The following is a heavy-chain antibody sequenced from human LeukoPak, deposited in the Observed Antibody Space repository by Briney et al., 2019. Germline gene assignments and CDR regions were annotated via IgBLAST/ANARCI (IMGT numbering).Heavy chain of an antibody. CDR3: AKGRCSSTSCYTIGYGSGSYFDY. CDR2: IRYDGSNK. Sequence: PVGSLRLSCAASGLTFSSYGMHWVRQAPGKGLEWVAFIRYDGSNKYYADSVKGRFTISRDNSKNTLYLQMNSLRAEDTAVYYCAKGRCSSTSCYTIGYGSGSYFDYWGQGTLVTVSS. D-gene: IGHD2-2*02. V-gene: IGHV3-30*02. CDR1: GLTFSSYG. J-gene: IGHJ4*02.